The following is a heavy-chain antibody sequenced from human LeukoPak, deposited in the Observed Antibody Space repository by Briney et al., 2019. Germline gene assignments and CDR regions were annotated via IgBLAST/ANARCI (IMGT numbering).Heavy chain of an antibody. J-gene: IGHJ3*02. D-gene: IGHD3-22*01. Sequence: GGSLRLSCAASGFTFSSYGMHWVRQAPGKGLEWVAFIRYDGSNKYYADSVKGRFTISRGNSKNTLYLQMNSLRAEDTAVYYCAKDTNYYDSSGFFGDAFDIWGQGTMVTVSS. CDR1: GFTFSSYG. V-gene: IGHV3-30*02. CDR2: IRYDGSNK. CDR3: AKDTNYYDSSGFFGDAFDI.